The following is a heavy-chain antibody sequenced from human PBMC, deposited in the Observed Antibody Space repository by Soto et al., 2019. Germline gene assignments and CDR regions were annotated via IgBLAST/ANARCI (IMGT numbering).Heavy chain of an antibody. CDR2: IYYDGST. Sequence: SETLSLTCSVSGGSITSTIDYWGWIRQSPGKGLEWIGNIYYDGSTFYNPSLKSRVTISVDTSKRQFSLRVSSVTAADTAVYYCARRGSASWRNRFDSWGHGTQVTVSS. D-gene: IGHD3-16*01. CDR3: ARRGSASWRNRFDS. V-gene: IGHV4-39*01. J-gene: IGHJ5*01. CDR1: GGSITSTIDY.